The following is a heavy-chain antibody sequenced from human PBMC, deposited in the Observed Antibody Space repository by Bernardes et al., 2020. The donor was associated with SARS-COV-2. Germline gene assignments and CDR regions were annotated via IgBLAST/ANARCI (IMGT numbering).Heavy chain of an antibody. V-gene: IGHV3-66*01. Sequence: GGSLRLSCAASGFTLNSNFMFWVRQAPGKGLEWVSIIYTGATKNYADSVTVRFIISRDDSKTKLYLQVYSLRAEDTAVYYCSRDPPTTSDYGLDVWGQGTTVTVSS. J-gene: IGHJ6*02. CDR2: IYTGATK. CDR1: GFTLNSNF. CDR3: SRDPPTTSDYGLDV. D-gene: IGHD1-7*01.